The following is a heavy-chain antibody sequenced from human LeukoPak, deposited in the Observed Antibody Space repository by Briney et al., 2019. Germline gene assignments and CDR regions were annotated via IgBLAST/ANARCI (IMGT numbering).Heavy chain of an antibody. CDR1: GYTFTGYY. J-gene: IGHJ5*02. D-gene: IGHD3-10*01. V-gene: IGHV1-2*02. CDR2: INPNSGGT. Sequence: ASVKVSCKASGYTFTGYYMHWVRQAPGQGLEWMGWINPNSGGTNYAQKFQGRVTMTRDTSISTAYMELSRLRSDDTAVYYCARARITMVRGVISYNWFDPWGQGTLVTVSS. CDR3: ARARITMVRGVISYNWFDP.